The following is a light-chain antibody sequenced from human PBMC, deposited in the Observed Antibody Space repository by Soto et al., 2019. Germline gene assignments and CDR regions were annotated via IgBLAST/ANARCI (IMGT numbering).Light chain of an antibody. CDR3: QHYTENPGT. J-gene: IGKJ1*01. CDR2: DAS. CDR1: QRMTSW. Sequence: DIQLTQSPSTLSASVGDRVTITCRASQRMTSWLAWYQQKPGKAPKVLIYDASSLESGVPSRFSGSESGTEFTPTISSMQPHDIANYYCQHYTENPGTFGQGTKVDIK. V-gene: IGKV1-5*01.